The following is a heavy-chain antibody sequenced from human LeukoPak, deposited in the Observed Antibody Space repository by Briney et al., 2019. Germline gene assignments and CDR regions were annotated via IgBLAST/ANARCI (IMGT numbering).Heavy chain of an antibody. CDR2: IYSGGST. CDR1: GFTVSSNY. Sequence: PGGSLRLSCAASGFTVSSNYMSWVRQAPGKGLEWVSVIYSGGSTYYADSVKGRFTISRDNSKNTLYLQMNSLRAEDTAVYYCASYGTPKVEHQPPSRWFDYWGQGTLVTVSS. D-gene: IGHD1-14*01. V-gene: IGHV3-53*01. J-gene: IGHJ4*02. CDR3: ASYGTPKVEHQPPSRWFDY.